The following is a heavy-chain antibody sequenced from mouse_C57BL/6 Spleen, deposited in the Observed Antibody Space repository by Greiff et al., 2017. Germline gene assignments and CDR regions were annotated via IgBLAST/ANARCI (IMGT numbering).Heavy chain of an antibody. V-gene: IGHV6-3*01. CDR2: IRLKSDNYAT. CDR1: GFTFSNYW. Sequence: EVKLVESGGGLVQPGGSMKLSCVASGFTFSNYWMNWVRQSPEKGLEWVAQIRLKSDNYATHYAESVKGRFTISRDDSKRSVYLQKNNLRAEDTGIYYCTKTTGDYWGQGTTLTGSS. CDR3: TKTTGDY. D-gene: IGHD1-1*01. J-gene: IGHJ2*01.